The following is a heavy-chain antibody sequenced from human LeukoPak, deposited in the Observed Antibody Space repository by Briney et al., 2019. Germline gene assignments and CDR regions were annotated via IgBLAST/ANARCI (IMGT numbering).Heavy chain of an antibody. V-gene: IGHV4-59*08. Sequence: SETLSLTCTVSGGSISSYYWNWVRQPPGKGLEWIGYINYSGNTNYNPSLKSRVTISVDTSKNQLSLKLTSVTAADTAVYYCASHPGLRYFDWLTYYFDYWGQGTLVTVSS. J-gene: IGHJ4*02. CDR3: ASHPGLRYFDWLTYYFDY. CDR1: GGSISSYY. D-gene: IGHD3-9*01. CDR2: INYSGNT.